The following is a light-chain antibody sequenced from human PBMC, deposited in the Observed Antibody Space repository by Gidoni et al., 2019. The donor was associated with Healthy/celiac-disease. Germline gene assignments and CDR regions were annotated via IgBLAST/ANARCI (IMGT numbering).Light chain of an antibody. Sequence: GDRVTITCRASQSISSWLAWYQQKPGKAPKLLIYDASSLESGVPSRFSCSGSLTEFTLTISSLQPDDFATYYCQQYNSYSLFGGGTKVEIK. CDR3: QQYNSYSL. CDR2: DAS. J-gene: IGKJ4*01. CDR1: QSISSW. V-gene: IGKV1-5*01.